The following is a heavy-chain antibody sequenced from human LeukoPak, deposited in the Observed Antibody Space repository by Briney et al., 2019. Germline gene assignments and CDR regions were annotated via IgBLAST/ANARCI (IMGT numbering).Heavy chain of an antibody. D-gene: IGHD3-10*01. CDR3: ARGAPYYGSGSYPRAGYFDY. CDR2: INHSGST. J-gene: IGHJ4*02. V-gene: IGHV4-34*01. CDR1: GGSFSGYY. Sequence: SETLSLTCAVYGGSFSGYYWSWIRQPPGKGLEWIGEINHSGSTNYNPSLKSRVTISVDTSKNQFSLKLSSVTAADTAVYYCARGAPYYGSGSYPRAGYFDYWGQGTLVTVSS.